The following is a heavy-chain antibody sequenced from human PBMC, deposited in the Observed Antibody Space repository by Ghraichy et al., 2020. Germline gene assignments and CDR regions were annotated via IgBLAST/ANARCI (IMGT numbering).Heavy chain of an antibody. J-gene: IGHJ4*02. CDR2: INHSGST. CDR3: ARGVPHYDILTGYNY. D-gene: IGHD3-9*01. Sequence: SETLSLTCAVYGGSFSGYYWSWIRQPPGKGLEWIGEINHSGSTNYNPSLKSRVTISVDTSKNQFSLKLSSVTAADTAVYYCARGVPHYDILTGYNYWGQGTLVTVSS. V-gene: IGHV4-34*01. CDR1: GGSFSGYY.